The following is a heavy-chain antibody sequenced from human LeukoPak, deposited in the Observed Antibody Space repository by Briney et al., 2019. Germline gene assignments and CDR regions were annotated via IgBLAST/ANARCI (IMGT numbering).Heavy chain of an antibody. CDR2: IYYGGST. V-gene: IGHV4-39*02. J-gene: IGHJ3*02. CDR3: ARELRNIDERDAFDR. D-gene: IGHD2/OR15-2a*01. Sequence: SETLSLTCIASDDSISCSHSWGCIRQPPGKGVEGIGIIYYGGSTYYNPSLKSRVTISVDTSKNQVSLRLTSVTAADPAVYYCARELRNIDERDAFDRWGAGEIVTLPS. CDR1: DDSISCSHS.